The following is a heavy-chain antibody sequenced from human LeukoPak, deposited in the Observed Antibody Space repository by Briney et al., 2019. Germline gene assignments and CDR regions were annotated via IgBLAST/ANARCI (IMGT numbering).Heavy chain of an antibody. Sequence: GASVKVSCKASGCTFISFYMHWVRQAPGQGLEWMGVINPSGGSTAYAQQFQGRVTMTRDTSTSTVYMELSSLRSEDTAVYYCARASSGYYSHFDYWGQGTLVTVSS. CDR3: ARASSGYYSHFDY. V-gene: IGHV1-46*01. CDR2: INPSGGST. D-gene: IGHD3-22*01. CDR1: GCTFISFY. J-gene: IGHJ4*02.